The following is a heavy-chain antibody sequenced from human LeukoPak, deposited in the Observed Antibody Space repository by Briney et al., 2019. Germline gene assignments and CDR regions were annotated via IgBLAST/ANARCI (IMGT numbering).Heavy chain of an antibody. D-gene: IGHD3-10*01. CDR3: ARESRGSGSYHY. CDR1: GGTFSSYA. Sequence: SVNVSCKASGGTFSSYAISWVRRAPGQGLEWMGGIIPIFGTANYAQKFQGRVTITADESTSTAYMELSSLRSGDTAVYYCARESRGSGSYHYWGQGTLVTVSS. J-gene: IGHJ4*02. V-gene: IGHV1-69*01. CDR2: IIPIFGTA.